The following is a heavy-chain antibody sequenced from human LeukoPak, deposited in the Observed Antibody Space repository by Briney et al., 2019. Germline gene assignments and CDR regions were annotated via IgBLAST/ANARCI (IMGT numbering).Heavy chain of an antibody. CDR2: ISSSSSYI. V-gene: IGHV3-21*01. CDR3: ARADDYGGNLDAFDI. Sequence: GGSLRLSCAASGFTFSSYSMNWVRQAPGKGLEWVSSISSSSSYIHYADSVKGRFTISRDNAKNSLYLQMNSLRAVDTAVYYCARADDYGGNLDAFDIWGQGTMVTVSS. J-gene: IGHJ3*02. D-gene: IGHD4-23*01. CDR1: GFTFSSYS.